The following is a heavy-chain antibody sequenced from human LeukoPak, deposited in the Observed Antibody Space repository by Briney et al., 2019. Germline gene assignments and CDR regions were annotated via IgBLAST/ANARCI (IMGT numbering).Heavy chain of an antibody. V-gene: IGHV3-7*01. CDR2: IKQDGSEK. Sequence: GGSLRLSCAASGFSFSNSWMNWVRQAPGKGLEWVAIIKQDGSEKLYVDSVKGRFTISRDNAKNTLYLQMNSLRAEDTAVYYCAGGAGWTIDYWGPGTLVTVSS. CDR3: AGGAGWTIDY. J-gene: IGHJ4*02. CDR1: GFSFSNSW. D-gene: IGHD2-15*01.